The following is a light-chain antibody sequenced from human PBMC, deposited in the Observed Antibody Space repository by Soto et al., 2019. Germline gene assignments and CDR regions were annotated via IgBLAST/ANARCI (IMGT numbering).Light chain of an antibody. CDR3: QQYDVLPWT. CDR2: VAS. Sequence: DLQMTQSPSSLSASVGDRVTITCQASQDITNFLNWYQQKPGKAPKLLIYVASNLETGVQSRFSGSGSGTDFSFTISSLQPEDIATYYCQQYDVLPWTFGQGTTVEVK. CDR1: QDITNF. J-gene: IGKJ1*01. V-gene: IGKV1-33*01.